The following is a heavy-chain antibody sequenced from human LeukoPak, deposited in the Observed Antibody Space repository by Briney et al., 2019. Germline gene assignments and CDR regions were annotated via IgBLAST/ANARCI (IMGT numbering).Heavy chain of an antibody. Sequence: SSVKVSCKASGGTFSSYAISWVRQAPGQGLEWMGRIIPIFGIANCAQKFQGRVTITADKSTSTAYMELSSLRSEDTAVYYCASSPSYCSSTSCPVRYFDYWGQGTLVTVSS. CDR2: IIPIFGIA. CDR3: ASSPSYCSSTSCPVRYFDY. V-gene: IGHV1-69*04. J-gene: IGHJ4*02. D-gene: IGHD2-2*01. CDR1: GGTFSSYA.